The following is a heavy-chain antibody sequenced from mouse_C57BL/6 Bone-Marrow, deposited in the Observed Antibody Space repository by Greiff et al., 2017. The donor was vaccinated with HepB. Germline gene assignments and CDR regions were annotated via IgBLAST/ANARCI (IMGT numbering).Heavy chain of an antibody. V-gene: IGHV2-2*01. D-gene: IGHD1-1*01. Sequence: QVQLKESGPGLVQPSQSLSITCTVSGFSLTSYGVHWVRQSPGKGLEWLGVIWSGGSTDYNAAFISRLSISKDNSKSQVFFKMNSLQADDTAIYYCARNYPRGYYGSSYWYFDVWGTGTTVTVSS. CDR3: ARNYPRGYYGSSYWYFDV. J-gene: IGHJ1*03. CDR1: GFSLTSYG. CDR2: IWSGGST.